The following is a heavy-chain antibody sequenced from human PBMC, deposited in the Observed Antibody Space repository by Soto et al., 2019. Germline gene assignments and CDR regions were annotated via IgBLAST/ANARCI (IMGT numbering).Heavy chain of an antibody. CDR3: TRDWNGYRNY. CDR1: GFMFSGYW. D-gene: IGHD5-12*01. J-gene: IGHJ4*02. V-gene: IGHV3-7*05. Sequence: EVQLVESGGGVVQPGGSLRLSCAASGFMFSGYWMTWVRQAPGKGLEWVANIKQDVSEIYYVDSVRGRFTISSDNVKNSLYLQMNSVRTEDTAVYYCTRDWNGYRNYWGQGTLVTVSS. CDR2: IKQDVSEI.